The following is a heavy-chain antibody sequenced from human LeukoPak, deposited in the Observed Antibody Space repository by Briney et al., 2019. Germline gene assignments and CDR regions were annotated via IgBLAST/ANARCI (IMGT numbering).Heavy chain of an antibody. J-gene: IGHJ6*02. CDR3: ARVVVVVAATLSLDYYYGMDV. CDR2: AYYSGST. CDR1: GGSISSGGYY. V-gene: IGHV4-31*03. D-gene: IGHD2-15*01. Sequence: SETLSPTCTVSGGSISSGGYYWSWIRQHPGKGLEWISYAYYSGSTYYNPSLKSRVTISVDTSKNQFSLKLSSVTAADTAVYYCARVVVVVAATLSLDYYYGMDVWGQGTTVTVSS.